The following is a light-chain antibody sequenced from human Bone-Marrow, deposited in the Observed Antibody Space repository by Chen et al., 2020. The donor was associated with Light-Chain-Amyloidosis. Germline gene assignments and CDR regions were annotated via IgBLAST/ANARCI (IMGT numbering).Light chain of an antibody. V-gene: IGLV3-25*03. Sequence: SSELTQPPSVSVSPGQTPRLPCSGDDLPTKYAYWYQQKPGQAPVLVIHRDTERPSGISERFSGSSSGTTATLTISGVQAEDEADYHCQSADSSGTYEVIFGGGTKLTVL. CDR1: DLPTKY. CDR3: QSADSSGTYEVI. CDR2: RDT. J-gene: IGLJ2*01.